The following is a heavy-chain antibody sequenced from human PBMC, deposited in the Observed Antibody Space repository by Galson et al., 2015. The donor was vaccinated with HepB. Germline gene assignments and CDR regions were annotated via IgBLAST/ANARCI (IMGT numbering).Heavy chain of an antibody. CDR1: GYTFTDYY. Sequence: SVKVSCKASGYTFTDYYMHWVRQAPGQGLEWMGWINPNSGGTNYAQNFQGRVTVTRDTAISTAYMELSRLRSDDTAVYYCARDHCISSGCYENYYYGMDVWGQGTTVTVSS. CDR3: ARDHCISSGCYENYYYGMDV. D-gene: IGHD2-2*01. CDR2: INPNSGGT. J-gene: IGHJ6*02. V-gene: IGHV1-2*02.